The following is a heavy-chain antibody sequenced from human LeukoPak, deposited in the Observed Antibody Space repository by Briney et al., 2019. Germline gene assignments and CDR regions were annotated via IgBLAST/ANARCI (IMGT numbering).Heavy chain of an antibody. J-gene: IGHJ4*02. Sequence: GGSLRLSCAASGFTFSSYWMSWIRQAPGKGLEWLSYISSSGNTIYSADSVKGRFTISRDNAWNSLYLQMNSLRAEDTAVYYCARENTAMAVPLGYWGQGTLVTVSS. V-gene: IGHV3-11*04. CDR1: GFTFSSYW. D-gene: IGHD5-18*01. CDR3: ARENTAMAVPLGY. CDR2: ISSSGNTI.